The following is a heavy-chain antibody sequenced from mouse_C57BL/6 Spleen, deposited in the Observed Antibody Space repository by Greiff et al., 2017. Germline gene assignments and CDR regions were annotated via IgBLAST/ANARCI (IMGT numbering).Heavy chain of an antibody. D-gene: IGHD4-1*01. CDR2: ISDGGSYT. V-gene: IGHV5-4*01. CDR3: ARGGLGREEYYFDY. J-gene: IGHJ2*01. Sequence: VQLKESGGGLVKPGGSLKLSCAASGFTFSSYAMSWVRQTPEKRLEWVATISDGGSYTYYPDNVKGRFTISRDNTKNNLYLQMSHLKSEDTAMYYCARGGLGREEYYFDYWGQGTTLTVSS. CDR1: GFTFSSYA.